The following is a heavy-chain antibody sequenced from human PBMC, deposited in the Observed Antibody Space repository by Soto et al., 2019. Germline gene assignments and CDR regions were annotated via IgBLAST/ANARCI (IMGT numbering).Heavy chain of an antibody. CDR1: GGSISSGGYY. J-gene: IGHJ5*02. Sequence: PSETLSLTGTVSGGSISSGGYYWSWIRQHPGKGLEWIGYIYYSGSTYYNPSLKSRVTISVDTSKNQFSLKLSSVTAADTAVYYCARENRGWFDPWAQGTLVTVSS. CDR2: IYYSGST. CDR3: ARENRGWFDP. V-gene: IGHV4-31*02.